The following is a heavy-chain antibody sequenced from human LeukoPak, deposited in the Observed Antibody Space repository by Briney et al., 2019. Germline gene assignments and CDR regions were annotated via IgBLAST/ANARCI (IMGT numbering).Heavy chain of an antibody. Sequence: PGGSLRLPCAASGFTFSSNSMNWVRQAPGKGLEWVSSISSSSSYIYYADSVKGRFPISRDNAKNSLYLQMNSLRAEDTAVYYCARKRKVTGPLDPWGQGTLVTVSS. J-gene: IGHJ5*02. CDR2: ISSSSSYI. V-gene: IGHV3-21*01. CDR3: ARKRKVTGPLDP. D-gene: IGHD4-23*01. CDR1: GFTFSSNS.